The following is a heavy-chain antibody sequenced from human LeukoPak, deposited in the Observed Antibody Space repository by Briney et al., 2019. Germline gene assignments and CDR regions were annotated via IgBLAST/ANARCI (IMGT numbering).Heavy chain of an antibody. V-gene: IGHV3-23*01. Sequence: GGSLRLSCAASGFTFSSYAMSWVRQAPGKGLEWVSAISSSGGSTYYADSVKGRFTISRDNSKNTLYLQMNSLRAEDTAVYYCARDLDSYGSYWGQGTLVTVSS. CDR1: GFTFSSYA. CDR3: ARDLDSYGSY. D-gene: IGHD5-18*01. J-gene: IGHJ4*02. CDR2: ISSSGGST.